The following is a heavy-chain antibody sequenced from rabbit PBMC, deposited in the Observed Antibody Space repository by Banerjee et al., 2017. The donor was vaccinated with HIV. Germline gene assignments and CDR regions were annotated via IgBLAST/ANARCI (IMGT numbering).Heavy chain of an antibody. CDR3: ATRYDDYGDSRLDL. J-gene: IGHJ3*01. D-gene: IGHD2-1*01. CDR2: IYTTSGST. V-gene: IGHV1S43*01. Sequence: LELIACIYTTSGSTYYASWAKGRFTISSHNAQNTLYLQLNSLTAADTATYFCATRYDDYGDSRLDLWGQGTLV.